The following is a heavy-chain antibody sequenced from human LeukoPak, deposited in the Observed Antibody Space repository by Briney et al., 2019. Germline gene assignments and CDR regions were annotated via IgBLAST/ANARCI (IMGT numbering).Heavy chain of an antibody. CDR2: ISSSGSTI. Sequence: GGSLRLSCAAPGFTFSDYYMSWIRPAPGKGLEWVSYISSSGSTIYYADSVKGRFTISRDNAKNSLYLQMNSLRAEDTAVYYCARDLGSGWYRYWGQGTLVTVSS. CDR3: ARDLGSGWYRY. D-gene: IGHD6-19*01. V-gene: IGHV3-11*01. CDR1: GFTFSDYY. J-gene: IGHJ4*02.